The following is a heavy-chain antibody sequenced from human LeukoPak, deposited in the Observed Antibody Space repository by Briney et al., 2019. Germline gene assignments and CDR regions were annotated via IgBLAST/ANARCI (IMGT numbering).Heavy chain of an antibody. CDR2: IHYSGST. CDR3: ARNLYDSSGSMGIYTFDY. CDR1: GGSIGTYY. D-gene: IGHD3-22*01. J-gene: IGHJ4*02. Sequence: SSETLSLTCTVSGGSIGTYYWSWIRQPPGEGLEWIGYIHYSGSTDCNPSLKSRVSMSVDTSKKQFSLKLSSVTAADTAVYYCARNLYDSSGSMGIYTFDYWGQGTLVTVSS. V-gene: IGHV4-59*01.